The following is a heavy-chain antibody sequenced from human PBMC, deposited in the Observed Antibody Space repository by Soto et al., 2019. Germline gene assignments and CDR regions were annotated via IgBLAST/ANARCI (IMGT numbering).Heavy chain of an antibody. CDR1: GYTFTSYA. J-gene: IGHJ3*02. Sequence: GASVKVSCKASGYTFTSYAMHWVRQAPGQRLEWMGWINAGNGNTKYSQKFQGRVTITRDTSASTAYMELSSLRSEDTAVYYCARDGFLEWLFLAFDIWGQGTMVTVSS. CDR3: ARDGFLEWLFLAFDI. CDR2: INAGNGNT. V-gene: IGHV1-3*01. D-gene: IGHD3-3*01.